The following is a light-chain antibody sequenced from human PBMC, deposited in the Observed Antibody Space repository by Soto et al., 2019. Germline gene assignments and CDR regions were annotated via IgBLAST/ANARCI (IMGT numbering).Light chain of an antibody. J-gene: IGKJ1*01. Sequence: EIVMTQSPATLSVSPGERATLSCRASQSVSSNLAWYQQKPGQAPSLLIYGSSSRATGVPERFSGSGSGTGSTLTISRLEPEDSAVYYCQQYGSTRWTFGQGTKVDIK. CDR3: QQYGSTRWT. CDR2: GSS. V-gene: IGKV3-20*01. CDR1: QSVSSN.